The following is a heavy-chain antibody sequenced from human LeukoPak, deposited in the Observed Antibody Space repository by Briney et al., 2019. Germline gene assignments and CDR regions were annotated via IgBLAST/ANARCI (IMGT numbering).Heavy chain of an antibody. CDR3: ARDVPGYSSEFDY. V-gene: IGHV1-2*02. CDR1: GYTFIDYH. D-gene: IGHD6-25*01. CDR2: INPKTGGS. Sequence: GASVKVSCKASGYTFIDYHMHWVRQAPGRGLEWRAWINPKTGGSNSAQKFQGRVTMTRDTSITTAYMELSSLRSDDTAVYYCARDVPGYSSEFDYWGQGTLVTVSS. J-gene: IGHJ4*02.